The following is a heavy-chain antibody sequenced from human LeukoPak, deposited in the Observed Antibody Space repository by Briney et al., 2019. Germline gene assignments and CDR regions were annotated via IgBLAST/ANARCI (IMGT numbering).Heavy chain of an antibody. CDR2: IKQDGSEK. Sequence: GGSLRLSCAASGFSFSSYWMSWVRQAPGKGLEWVANIKQDGSEKDYVDSVKGRFTISRDNAKNSVYLQMNSLRAGDTAVYYCARDGGYGGNSGPFDYWGQGTLVTVSS. D-gene: IGHD4-23*01. V-gene: IGHV3-7*03. J-gene: IGHJ4*02. CDR3: ARDGGYGGNSGPFDY. CDR1: GFSFSSYW.